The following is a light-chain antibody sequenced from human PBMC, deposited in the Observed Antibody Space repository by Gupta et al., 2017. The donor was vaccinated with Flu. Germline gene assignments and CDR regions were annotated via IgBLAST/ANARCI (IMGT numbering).Light chain of an antibody. CDR3: QQNDSTLLCT. V-gene: IGKV1-39*01. Sequence: DIQMTQSPSSLSASVGDRVTITCRASQSISSYLNWYQQKPGKAPKLLIYAASSLQSGVPSRFSGSGSGTDFTLTISSLQPEDFATYYCQQNDSTLLCTFGQGTKMEIK. J-gene: IGKJ2*02. CDR1: QSISSY. CDR2: AAS.